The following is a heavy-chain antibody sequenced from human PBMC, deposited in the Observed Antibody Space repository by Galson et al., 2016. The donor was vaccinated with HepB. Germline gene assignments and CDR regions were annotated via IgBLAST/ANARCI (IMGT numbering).Heavy chain of an antibody. D-gene: IGHD1-26*01. CDR1: GYTFTGYY. CDR3: ARDRYSGSYYVGAFDI. V-gene: IGHV1-2*02. J-gene: IGHJ3*02. CDR2: INPDSGVT. Sequence: SVKVSCKASGYTFTGYYMHWVRQAPGQELEWMGWINPDSGVTSYAQKFQGRVTMTRDTSISTVYMELSRLKSDDTAIYYCARDRYSGSYYVGAFDIWGQGTMVTVS.